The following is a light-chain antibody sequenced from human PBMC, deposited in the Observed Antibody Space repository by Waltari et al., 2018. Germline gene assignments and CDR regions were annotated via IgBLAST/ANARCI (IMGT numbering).Light chain of an antibody. Sequence: EIVMTQSPVTLSVSPGERATLSCRASQSVGTDLAWYQQKPGQAPRLLIYGVSTRVTGIPARFSGSGSGTQFTLTISSLQSEDFAVYYCQQYNNRRTFGQGTKVEI. CDR1: QSVGTD. CDR2: GVS. V-gene: IGKV3-15*01. J-gene: IGKJ1*01. CDR3: QQYNNRRT.